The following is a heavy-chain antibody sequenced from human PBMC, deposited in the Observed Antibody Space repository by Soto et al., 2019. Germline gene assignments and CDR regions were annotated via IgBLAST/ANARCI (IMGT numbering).Heavy chain of an antibody. Sequence: QVQLVESGGGVVQPGRSLRLSCAASGFTFSSYGMHWVRQAPGKGLEWVAVISYDGSNKYYADSVKGRFTISRDNSKNTLYLQMNSRRAEDTAVYYCAKDYRKSIFGVVLYYYYMDVWGKGTTVTVSS. CDR2: ISYDGSNK. D-gene: IGHD3-3*01. V-gene: IGHV3-30*18. J-gene: IGHJ6*03. CDR3: AKDYRKSIFGVVLYYYYMDV. CDR1: GFTFSSYG.